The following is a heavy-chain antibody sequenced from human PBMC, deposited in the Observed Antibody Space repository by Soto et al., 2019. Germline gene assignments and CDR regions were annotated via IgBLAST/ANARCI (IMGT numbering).Heavy chain of an antibody. Sequence: QVQLQESGPGLVRPSETLYLICNVSGGPISHYYWSWVRQPAGKGLEWVGRIYSDGATNYSPSLKGRVFLSLDMSGTPFSLPLNSVTAADTAVYYCSRVGCSNSNCQTRGMDVWGQGTTVTVSS. D-gene: IGHD2-2*01. CDR1: GGPISHYY. J-gene: IGHJ6*02. V-gene: IGHV4-4*07. CDR2: IYSDGAT. CDR3: SRVGCSNSNCQTRGMDV.